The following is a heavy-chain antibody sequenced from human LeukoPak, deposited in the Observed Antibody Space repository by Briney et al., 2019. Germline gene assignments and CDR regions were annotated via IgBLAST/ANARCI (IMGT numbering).Heavy chain of an antibody. D-gene: IGHD1-26*01. CDR3: ARVGAIDYYYGMDV. Sequence: PSETLSLTCTVSGGSISSYYWSWIRQPPGKGLEWIGYIYYSGSTNYNPSLKSRVTISVDTSKNQFSLKLSSVTAADTAVYYCARVGAIDYYYGMDVWGQGTTVTVSS. CDR1: GGSISSYY. J-gene: IGHJ6*02. CDR2: IYYSGST. V-gene: IGHV4-59*01.